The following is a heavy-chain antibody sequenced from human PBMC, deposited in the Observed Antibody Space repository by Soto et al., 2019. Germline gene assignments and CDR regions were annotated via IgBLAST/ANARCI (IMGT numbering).Heavy chain of an antibody. Sequence: QLQLQESGPGLVKPSETLSLMCTVSGGSVSRGPYYWGWIRQPPGKGLEWIASIYNSGSTVYNPSLKSRVTISVDTSNNHFSLKLSSVTVADTAVYFCATNSSGYSYDYWGQGTLVTVSS. CDR3: ATNSSGYSYDY. J-gene: IGHJ4*02. CDR1: GGSVSRGPYY. CDR2: IYNSGST. D-gene: IGHD3-22*01. V-gene: IGHV4-39*02.